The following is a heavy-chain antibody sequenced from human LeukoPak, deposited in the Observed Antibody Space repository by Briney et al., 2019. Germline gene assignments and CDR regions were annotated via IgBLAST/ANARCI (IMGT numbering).Heavy chain of an antibody. V-gene: IGHV4-4*07. CDR2: IYTSGNT. D-gene: IGHD1-14*01. J-gene: IGHJ4*02. CDR1: DGSISNYY. CDR3: ARVGPDGSYFDY. Sequence: SETLSLTCTVSDGSISNYYWSWIRQPSGKGLEWIGRIYTSGNTHYNPSLMSRVTMSVDTSKNQFSLKLRSVTAADTAVYYCARVGPDGSYFDYWGQGALVTVSS.